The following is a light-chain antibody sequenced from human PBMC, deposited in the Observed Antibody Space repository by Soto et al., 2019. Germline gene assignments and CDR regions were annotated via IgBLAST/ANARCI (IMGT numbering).Light chain of an antibody. V-gene: IGKV1-27*01. Sequence: DIQMTQSPSTLSGSVGDRVTITCRASQGINNFLAWYQQRPGKVPKLLISGASTLQSGVPSRFSGSGSGTDFTLTINSLQPEDVATYYCQKYDSAPKMFGQGTKVDIK. CDR1: QGINNF. CDR2: GAS. CDR3: QKYDSAPKM. J-gene: IGKJ1*01.